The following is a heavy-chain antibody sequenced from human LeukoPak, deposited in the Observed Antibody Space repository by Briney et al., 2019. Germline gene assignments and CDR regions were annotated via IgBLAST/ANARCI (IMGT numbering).Heavy chain of an antibody. Sequence: ASVKVSCKASGYTFTSYDINWARQATGQGLEWMGWMNPNSGNTGYAQKFQGRVTITRNTSISTAYMELSSLRSDDTAVYYCAREPYYYDSSGYYYGGAFDIWGQGTMVTVSS. D-gene: IGHD3-22*01. CDR1: GYTFTSYD. V-gene: IGHV1-8*03. CDR2: MNPNSGNT. J-gene: IGHJ3*02. CDR3: AREPYYYDSSGYYYGGAFDI.